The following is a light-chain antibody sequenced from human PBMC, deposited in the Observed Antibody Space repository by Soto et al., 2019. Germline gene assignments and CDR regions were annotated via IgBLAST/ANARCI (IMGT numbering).Light chain of an antibody. CDR3: SSFTSSTTRV. CDR2: DVS. Sequence: QSALTQPASVSGSPGQSITISCAGTSSDIGDYNFVSWYQHHPGKAPKLLIHDVSHRPSGVSYRFSGSKSGNTASLTIYGLQAEDEADYYCSSFTSSTTRVFGGGTKLTVL. J-gene: IGLJ3*02. CDR1: SSDIGDYNF. V-gene: IGLV2-14*03.